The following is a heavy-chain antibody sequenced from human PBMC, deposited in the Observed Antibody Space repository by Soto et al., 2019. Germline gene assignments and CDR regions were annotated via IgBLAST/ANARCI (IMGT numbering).Heavy chain of an antibody. CDR2: INPSGGST. CDR1: GYTFTSYY. CDR3: ARAAARPHFDY. V-gene: IGHV1-46*01. D-gene: IGHD6-6*01. Sequence: ASVHVSCEGSGYTFTSYYMHWVRQAPGQGLGWMGIINPSGGSTSYAQKFQGRVTMTRDTSTSIVYMELSSLRSEDTAVYYCARAAARPHFDYWGQGTLVTGSS. J-gene: IGHJ4*02.